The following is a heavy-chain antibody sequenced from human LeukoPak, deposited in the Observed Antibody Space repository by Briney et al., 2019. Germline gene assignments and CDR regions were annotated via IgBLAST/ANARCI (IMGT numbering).Heavy chain of an antibody. Sequence: GRSLRLSRAASGFTFSSYGMHWVRQAPGKGLEWVAVIWYDGSNKYYADSVKGRFTISRDNSKNTLYLQTNSLRAEDTAVYYCARDKEAVAVYYFDYWGQGTLVTVSS. CDR2: IWYDGSNK. V-gene: IGHV3-33*01. CDR1: GFTFSSYG. D-gene: IGHD6-19*01. J-gene: IGHJ4*02. CDR3: ARDKEAVAVYYFDY.